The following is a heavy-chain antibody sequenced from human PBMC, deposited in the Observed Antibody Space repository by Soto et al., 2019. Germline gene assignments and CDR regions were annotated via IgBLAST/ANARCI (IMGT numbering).Heavy chain of an antibody. CDR2: IYHSGST. CDR1: GYSISSGYY. CDR3: ARNRGQWELLCWFDP. D-gene: IGHD1-26*01. V-gene: IGHV4-38-2*01. Sequence: SETLSLTCAVSGYSISSGYYWGWIRQPPGKGLEWIGSIYHSGSTYYNPSLKSRVTISVDTSKNQFSLKLSSVTAADTAVYYCARNRGQWELLCWFDPWGQGTLVTVSS. J-gene: IGHJ5*02.